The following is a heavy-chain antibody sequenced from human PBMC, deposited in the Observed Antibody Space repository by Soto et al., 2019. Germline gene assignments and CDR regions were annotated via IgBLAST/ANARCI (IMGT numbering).Heavy chain of an antibody. CDR2: IYYSGST. CDR1: GGSISSYY. Sequence: PSETLSLTCTVSGGSISSYYWSCIRQPPGKGLEWIGYIYYSGSTNYNPSLKSRVTISVDTSKNPFYLKLSYVNAADTAVYHCARAPGDLVYYFAYWGQGTLVTVSS. V-gene: IGHV4-59*08. D-gene: IGHD7-27*01. J-gene: IGHJ4*02. CDR3: ARAPGDLVYYFAY.